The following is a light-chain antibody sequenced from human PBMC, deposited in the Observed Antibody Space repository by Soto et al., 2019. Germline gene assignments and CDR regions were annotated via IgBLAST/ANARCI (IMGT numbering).Light chain of an antibody. CDR1: SSDVGGYNS. Sequence: QSALTQPASVSGSPGQSITISCTGTSSDVGGYNSVSWYQQHPGKAPKLMIYEVSNRPSGVSNRFSGSKSGNTASLTISGLQVEDEADYYCSSYSSTSTYVFGSGTKLTVL. J-gene: IGLJ1*01. CDR3: SSYSSTSTYV. V-gene: IGLV2-14*01. CDR2: EVS.